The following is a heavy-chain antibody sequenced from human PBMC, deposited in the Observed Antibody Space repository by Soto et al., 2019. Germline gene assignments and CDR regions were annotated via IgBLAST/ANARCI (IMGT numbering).Heavy chain of an antibody. J-gene: IGHJ4*02. CDR1: GFTFSSYA. Sequence: QVQLVESGGGVVQPGRSLRLSCAASGFTFSSYAMHWVRQAPGKGLEWVAVISYDGSNKYYADSVKGRFTISRDNSKNTLYLQMNSLRAEDTAVYYCARADYTGYFDYWGQGTLVTASS. CDR3: ARADYTGYFDY. CDR2: ISYDGSNK. V-gene: IGHV3-30-3*01. D-gene: IGHD4-4*01.